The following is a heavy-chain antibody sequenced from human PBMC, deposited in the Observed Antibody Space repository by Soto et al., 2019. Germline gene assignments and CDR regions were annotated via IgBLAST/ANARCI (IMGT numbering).Heavy chain of an antibody. V-gene: IGHV4-4*08. CDR2: IQDSGAT. Sequence: SSETLSLTCAVSGASINYYYWNWIRQSPGKGLEWIGYIQDSGATKYNPSLESRVTISVDTSKNQFSLNLSSVTAADTAVYYCARVGFGLVGFYYYYSVVWGKGSTVTGFS. CDR1: GASINYYY. D-gene: IGHD3-10*01. CDR3: ARVGFGLVGFYYYYSVV. J-gene: IGHJ6*03.